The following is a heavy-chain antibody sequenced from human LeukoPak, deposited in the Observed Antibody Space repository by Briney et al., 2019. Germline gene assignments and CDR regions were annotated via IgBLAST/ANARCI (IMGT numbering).Heavy chain of an antibody. CDR1: GYTLTELS. CDR2: FDPEDGET. D-gene: IGHD1-7*01. J-gene: IGHJ4*02. V-gene: IGHV1-24*01. Sequence: ASVKVSCKVSGYTLTELSMHWVRQAPGKGLEWMGGFDPEDGETIYAQKFQGRVTMTEDTSTDTAYMELNSLRSDDTAVYYCAGGWNYFNYFDYWGQGTLVTVSS. CDR3: AGGWNYFNYFDY.